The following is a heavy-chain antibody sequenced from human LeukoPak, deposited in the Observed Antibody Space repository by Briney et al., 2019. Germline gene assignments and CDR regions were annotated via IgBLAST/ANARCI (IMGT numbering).Heavy chain of an antibody. D-gene: IGHD2-21*02. CDR1: GYTFTGYY. J-gene: IGHJ4*02. CDR2: INPNGGGT. V-gene: IGHV1-2*02. Sequence: ASVKVSCKASGYTFTGYYMHWVRQAPGQGLEWMGWINPNGGGTNYAQKFQGRVTMTRDTSISTTYMELSRLRSDDTAVYYCARDITYCGGDCDSYWGQGTLVTVSS. CDR3: ARDITYCGGDCDSY.